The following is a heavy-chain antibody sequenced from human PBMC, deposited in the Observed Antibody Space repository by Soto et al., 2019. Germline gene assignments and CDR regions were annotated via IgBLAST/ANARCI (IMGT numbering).Heavy chain of an antibody. CDR2: IWYDGSNK. CDR1: GFTFSSYG. CDR3: ARVPNYDFWRGYFLGLADAFDI. D-gene: IGHD3-3*01. J-gene: IGHJ3*02. Sequence: QVQLVESGGGVVQPGRSLRLSCAASGFTFSSYGMHWVRQAPGKGLEWVAGIWYDGSNKYSADSVQGRFTNSRDNSKNTLHLQMNSLRAEDTAVYYCARVPNYDFWRGYFLGLADAFDIWGQGTMVTVSS. V-gene: IGHV3-33*01.